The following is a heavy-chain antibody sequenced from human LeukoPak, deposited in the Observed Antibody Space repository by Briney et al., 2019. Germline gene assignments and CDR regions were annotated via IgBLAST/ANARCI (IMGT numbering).Heavy chain of an antibody. Sequence: SVTVSCKASGFSFSSSSMLWVRQARGQRLEWIGWLAVGSGNTNYAQKFQGRVTITSDMSTSTAYMELSSLGSEDTALYYCAAVFGSGYYYYFDYWGQGSLVTVSS. CDR3: AAVFGSGYYYYFDY. V-gene: IGHV1-58*02. CDR2: LAVGSGNT. J-gene: IGHJ4*02. CDR1: GFSFSSSS. D-gene: IGHD3-3*01.